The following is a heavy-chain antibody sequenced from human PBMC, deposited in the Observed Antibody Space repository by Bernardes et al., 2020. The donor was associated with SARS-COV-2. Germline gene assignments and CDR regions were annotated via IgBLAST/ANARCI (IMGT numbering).Heavy chain of an antibody. D-gene: IGHD4-17*01. Sequence: SVPTLVKPTQTLTLTCTFSGFSLSTSGMCVSWIRQPPGKALEWLALIDWDDDKYYSTSLKTRLTISKDTSKNQVVLTMTNMDPVDTATYYCARYYGDALYYYGMDVWGQGTTVTVSS. J-gene: IGHJ6*02. CDR3: ARYYGDALYYYGMDV. V-gene: IGHV2-70*01. CDR2: IDWDDDK. CDR1: GFSLSTSGMC.